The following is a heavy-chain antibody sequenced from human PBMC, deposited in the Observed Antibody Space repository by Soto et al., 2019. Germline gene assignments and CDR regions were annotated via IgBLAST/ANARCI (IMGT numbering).Heavy chain of an antibody. J-gene: IGHJ6*02. CDR2: IYPSDSDT. CDR1: GYSVSTFW. CDR3: ARLPQDYYYHGMDV. V-gene: IGHV5-51*01. Sequence: GESLKLSGKGSGYSVSTFWIGWVRQMTGKGLEWMGIIYPSDSDTRYSPSFQGQVTISADKSSRTAYLQWSSLKASDSAMYYCARLPQDYYYHGMDVWGQGTKVTVSS.